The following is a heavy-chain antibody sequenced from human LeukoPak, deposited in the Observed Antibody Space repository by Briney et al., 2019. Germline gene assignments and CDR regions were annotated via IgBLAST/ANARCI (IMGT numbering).Heavy chain of an antibody. V-gene: IGHV4-34*01. Sequence: PSETLSLTCAVYGGSFSGYYWSWIRQPPGKGLEWIGEINHSGSTNYNPSLKSRVTISVDTSKNQFSLKLSSVTAADTAVYYCARVPPHYYDSSGYYPEPTFDYWGQGTLVTVSS. D-gene: IGHD3-22*01. CDR2: INHSGST. CDR3: ARVPPHYYDSSGYYPEPTFDY. CDR1: GGSFSGYY. J-gene: IGHJ4*02.